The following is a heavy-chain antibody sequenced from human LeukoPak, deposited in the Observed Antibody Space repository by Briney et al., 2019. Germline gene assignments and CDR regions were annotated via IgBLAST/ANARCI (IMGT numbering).Heavy chain of an antibody. J-gene: IGHJ4*02. D-gene: IGHD3-22*01. CDR1: GYNFLSYG. CDR2: ISTYSEKP. CDR3: ARTSVAAHDKIGFVDY. V-gene: IGHV1-18*01. Sequence: ASVKVSCKASGYNFLSYGISWVRQAPGKGLEWMGWISTYSEKPKYSLKLQGRVTVTTDTSTATVSMELRSLTSDDTALYYCARTSVAAHDKIGFVDYWGQGTLVTVSS.